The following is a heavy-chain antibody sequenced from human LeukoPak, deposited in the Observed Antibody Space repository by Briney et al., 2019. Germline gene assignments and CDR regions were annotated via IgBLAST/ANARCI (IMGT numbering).Heavy chain of an antibody. D-gene: IGHD1-1*01. CDR3: ATAPGTDYFDY. Sequence: GRSLRLSCAASGFTFSSYGMHWVRQAPGKGLEWVAVIWYDGSNKYYADSVKGRFTISRDKSKNTLYLQMNSLRAEDTAVYYCATAPGTDYFDYWGQGTLVTVSS. CDR1: GFTFSSYG. CDR2: IWYDGSNK. J-gene: IGHJ4*02. V-gene: IGHV3-33*01.